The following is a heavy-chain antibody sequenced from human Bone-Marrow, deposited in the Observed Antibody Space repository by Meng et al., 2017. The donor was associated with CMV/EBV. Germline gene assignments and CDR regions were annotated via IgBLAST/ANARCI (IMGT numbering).Heavy chain of an antibody. D-gene: IGHD4-17*01. CDR1: AHTFDHYT. CDR2: IRWDGGIT. J-gene: IGHJ3*02. V-gene: IGHV3-43*01. Sequence: RISWSASAHTFDHYTMHWVRQAPGRGLEWVSLIRWDGGITYYADSVKGRFTISKDNSKSSLYLQMNSLRTEDTALYYCAKGDHRGGDYVDAFDIWGQGTMVTGSS. CDR3: AKGDHRGGDYVDAFDI.